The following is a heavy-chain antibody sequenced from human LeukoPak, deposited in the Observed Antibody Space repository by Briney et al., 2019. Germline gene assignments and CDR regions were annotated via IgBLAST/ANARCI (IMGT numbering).Heavy chain of an antibody. CDR1: GFIFDTHD. CDR2: ISGSGGNT. V-gene: IGHV3-21*06. D-gene: IGHD2-2*01. CDR3: TRASPIVQPPATMYYAMDV. J-gene: IGHJ6*02. Sequence: GGSLRLSCAASGFIFDTHDMNWVRQAPGKGLEWVSSISGSGGNTLYADSVKGRFTISRDSAKNSVYLQMQSLQTEDTATYYCTRASPIVQPPATMYYAMDVWGQGTTVTVSS.